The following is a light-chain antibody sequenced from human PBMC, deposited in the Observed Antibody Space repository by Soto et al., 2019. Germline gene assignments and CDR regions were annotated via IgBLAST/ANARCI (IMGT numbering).Light chain of an antibody. J-gene: IGLJ1*01. CDR1: SSDVGGNKY. V-gene: IGLV2-14*01. Sequence: QSALTQPASVSGSPGQSITISCTGTSSDVGGNKYVSWDQQYPGKVPKLLINKVTNRPSGVSYRFSGSKSGNTASLTISALLAEDEADYFCASSTSDSLYVFGTGTKVTVL. CDR3: ASSTSDSLYV. CDR2: KVT.